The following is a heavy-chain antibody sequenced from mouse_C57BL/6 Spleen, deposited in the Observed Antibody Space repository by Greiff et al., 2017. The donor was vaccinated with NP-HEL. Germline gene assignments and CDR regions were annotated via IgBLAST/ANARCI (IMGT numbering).Heavy chain of an antibody. V-gene: IGHV14-2*01. D-gene: IGHD1-1*01. Sequence: VQLKESGAELVKPGASVKLSCTASGFTIKDYSMHWVKQRPEQGLEWIGMIDPADGETKYAPQFRDKATIPADKSSNPAYLQLSSLTSEDNVGYYWARRTTVVAPYAMDYWGQGTPVTVSS. J-gene: IGHJ4*01. CDR2: IDPADGET. CDR3: ARRTTVVAPYAMDY. CDR1: GFTIKDYS.